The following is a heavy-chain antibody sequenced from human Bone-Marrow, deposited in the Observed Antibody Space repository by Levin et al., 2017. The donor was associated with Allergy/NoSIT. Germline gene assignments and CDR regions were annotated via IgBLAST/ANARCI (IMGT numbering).Heavy chain of an antibody. CDR1: GYSFTSYW. Sequence: PGESLKISCKASGYSFTSYWISWVRQMPGKGLEWMGRIDPSDSYTNYSPSFQGHVTISADKSISTAYLQWSSLKASDTAMYYCATTHRSSWYLPLVWGKGTTVSVSS. V-gene: IGHV5-10-1*01. CDR3: ATTHRSSWYLPLV. J-gene: IGHJ6*04. D-gene: IGHD6-13*01. CDR2: IDPSDSYT.